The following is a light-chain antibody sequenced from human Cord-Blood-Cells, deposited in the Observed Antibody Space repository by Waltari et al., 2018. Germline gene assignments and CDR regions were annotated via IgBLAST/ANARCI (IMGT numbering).Light chain of an antibody. CDR1: SGHSSYA. J-gene: IGLJ1*01. Sequence: TQSPSASASLGASVKLTCTLSSGHSSYAIAWHQQQPEKGPRYLMKLNSDGSHSKGDGIPDRFSGSSSGAERYLTISSLQSEDEADYYCQTWGTGIHVFGTGTKVTVL. CDR3: QTWGTGIHV. CDR2: LNSDGSH. V-gene: IGLV4-69*01.